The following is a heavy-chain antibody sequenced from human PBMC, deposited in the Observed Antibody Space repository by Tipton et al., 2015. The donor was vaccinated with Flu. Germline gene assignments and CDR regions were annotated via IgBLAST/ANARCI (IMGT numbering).Heavy chain of an antibody. CDR2: LWFDGTNK. J-gene: IGHJ4*02. Sequence: SLRLSCAASGFNFNTYGMQWVRQAPGKGLEWVAGLWFDGTNKKYGDTVRGRFTISRGDAKNTLHLQMSNLRVEDSAVYYCTRDRFPLGIASPGDYWGQGVLVTVSS. CDR1: GFNFNTYG. CDR3: TRDRFPLGIASPGDY. V-gene: IGHV3-33*01. D-gene: IGHD6-13*01.